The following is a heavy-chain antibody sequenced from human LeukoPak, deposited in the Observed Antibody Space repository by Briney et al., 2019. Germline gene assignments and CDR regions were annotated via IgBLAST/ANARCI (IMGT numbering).Heavy chain of an antibody. CDR2: IWYVGGIK. Sequence: GGSLRLSCAASGFTFNTFGMNWVRQAPGKGLEWVAVIWYVGGIKYYADSVKGRFTVSRDNSKSTLYLQLNSLRAEDTAVYYCARISCTGNSCRPYSYYDMDVWGQGTTVTVSS. CDR3: ARISCTGNSCRPYSYYDMDV. CDR1: GFTFNTFG. V-gene: IGHV3-33*01. J-gene: IGHJ6*02. D-gene: IGHD2-8*02.